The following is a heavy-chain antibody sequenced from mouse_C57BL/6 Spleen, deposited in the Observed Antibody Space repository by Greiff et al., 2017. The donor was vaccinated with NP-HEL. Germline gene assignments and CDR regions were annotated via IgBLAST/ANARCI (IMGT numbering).Heavy chain of an antibody. J-gene: IGHJ4*01. CDR3: ARSTYYYGSSYAMDY. V-gene: IGHV1-43*01. D-gene: IGHD1-1*01. Sequence: VQLQQSGPELVKPGASVKISCKASGYSFTGYYMHWVKQSSEKSLEWIGEINPSTGGTSYNQKFKGKATLTVDKSSSTAYMQLKSLTSEDSAVYYCARSTYYYGSSYAMDYWGQGTSVTVSS. CDR2: INPSTGGT. CDR1: GYSFTGYY.